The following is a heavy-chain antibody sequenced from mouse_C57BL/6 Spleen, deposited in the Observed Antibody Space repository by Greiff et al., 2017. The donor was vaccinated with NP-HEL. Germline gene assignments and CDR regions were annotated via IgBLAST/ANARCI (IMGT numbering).Heavy chain of an antibody. J-gene: IGHJ2*01. V-gene: IGHV1-82*01. CDR2: IYPGDGDT. Sequence: QVQLKQSGPELVKPGASVKISCKASGYAFSSSWMNWVKQRPGKGLEWIGRIYPGDGDTNYNGKFKGKATLTADKSSSTAYMQLSSLTSEDSAVYFCARSGYYYGSSYEDYWGQGTTLTVSS. CDR3: ARSGYYYGSSYEDY. CDR1: GYAFSSSW. D-gene: IGHD1-1*01.